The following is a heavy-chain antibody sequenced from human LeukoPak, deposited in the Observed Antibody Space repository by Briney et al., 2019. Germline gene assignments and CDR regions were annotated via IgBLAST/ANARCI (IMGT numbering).Heavy chain of an antibody. J-gene: IGHJ4*02. CDR3: ARDRADDDSSGYIYRDFAY. Sequence: GGSLRLSCAASGFTFSDYYMNWIRQAPGKGLECVSYISGGGGTIYYAHSVKGRFTISRDNAKNLLYLQMNNLRAEDTAVYYCARDRADDDSSGYIYRDFAYWGQGNLVTVSP. CDR2: ISGGGGTI. V-gene: IGHV3-11*04. D-gene: IGHD3-22*01. CDR1: GFTFSDYY.